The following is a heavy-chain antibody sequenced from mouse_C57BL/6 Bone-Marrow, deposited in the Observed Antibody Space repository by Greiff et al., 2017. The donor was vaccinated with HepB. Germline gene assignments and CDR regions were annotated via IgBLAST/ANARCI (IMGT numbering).Heavy chain of an antibody. J-gene: IGHJ2*01. CDR2: IYPSDSET. Sequence: QVQLKQPGAELVRPGSSVKLSCKASGYTFTSYWMDWVKQRPGQGLEWIGNIYPSDSETHYNQKFKDKATLTVDKSSSTAYMQLSSLTSEDSAVYYCATTVVATVDYWGQGTTLTVSS. CDR3: ATTVVATVDY. D-gene: IGHD1-1*01. V-gene: IGHV1-61*01. CDR1: GYTFTSYW.